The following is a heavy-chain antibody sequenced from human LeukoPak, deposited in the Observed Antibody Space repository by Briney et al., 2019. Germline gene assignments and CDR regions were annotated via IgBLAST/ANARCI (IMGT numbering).Heavy chain of an antibody. D-gene: IGHD3-3*01. CDR3: ARPRFLEWSDDAFDI. Sequence: PSETLSLTCTVSGGSISTYYWSWIRQPPGKGLEWIGYIYYLASTNYNPSLKSRVTVSVDTSKNQFSLKLNSVTAADTAVYYCARPRFLEWSDDAFDIWGQGTMVTVSS. CDR1: GGSISTYY. CDR2: IYYLAST. V-gene: IGHV4-59*01. J-gene: IGHJ3*02.